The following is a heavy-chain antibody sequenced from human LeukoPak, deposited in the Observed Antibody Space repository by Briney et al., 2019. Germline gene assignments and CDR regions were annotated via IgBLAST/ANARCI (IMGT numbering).Heavy chain of an antibody. D-gene: IGHD6-19*01. CDR2: IIPIFSTS. V-gene: IGHV1-69*13. CDR1: GGTFSNYG. Sequence: SVTVSCKASGGTFSNYGISWVRQAPGHGLEWMGGIIPIFSTSNYAQKFQGRVTITADESTSTAYMELTRLRYDDTALYYCARGREVAGTLGYWGQGTLVTVSS. J-gene: IGHJ4*02. CDR3: ARGREVAGTLGY.